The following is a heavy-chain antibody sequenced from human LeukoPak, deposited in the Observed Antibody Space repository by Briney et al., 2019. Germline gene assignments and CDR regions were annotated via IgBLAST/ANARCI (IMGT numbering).Heavy chain of an antibody. Sequence: SQTLSLTCNVSGDSINSDGYYWNWIRQPPGKGLEWIGYISHSGSTYYNPSIKSRVTITIDRSTNQFSLKLSSVTAADTAVYYCARAMYCSAGSCYSNFWGQGSLATVSS. J-gene: IGHJ4*02. CDR1: GDSINSDGYY. D-gene: IGHD2-15*01. V-gene: IGHV4-30-2*01. CDR3: ARAMYCSAGSCYSNF. CDR2: ISHSGST.